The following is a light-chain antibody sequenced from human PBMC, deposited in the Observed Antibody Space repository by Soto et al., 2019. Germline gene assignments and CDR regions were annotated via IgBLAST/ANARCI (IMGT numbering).Light chain of an antibody. CDR3: QEYYSTPPA. V-gene: IGKV4-1*01. Sequence: DIVMTQSPDSLAVSLGERATINCKSSQSVLYSSNNKNYLAWYQQKPGPPPKLLIYWASTRESGVPDRFSGSGYGTDFTLTISSLQAVDVAVYYCQEYYSTPPAFGQGTKVEIK. CDR2: WAS. CDR1: QSVLYSSNNKNY. J-gene: IGKJ1*01.